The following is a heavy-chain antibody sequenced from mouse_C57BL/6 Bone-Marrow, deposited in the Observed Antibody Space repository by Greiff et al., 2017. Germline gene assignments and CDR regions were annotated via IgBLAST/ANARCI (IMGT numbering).Heavy chain of an antibody. Sequence: EVQRVESGGGLVKPGGSLKLSCAASGFTFSSYTMSWVRQTPEKRLEWVATISGGGGNTNYPDSVKGRYTISRDNAKNTLYLQMSSLRSEDTALYYCARRYYYGSGQYYFDYWGQGTTLTVSS. CDR3: ARRYYYGSGQYYFDY. D-gene: IGHD1-1*01. CDR2: ISGGGGNT. J-gene: IGHJ2*01. CDR1: GFTFSSYT. V-gene: IGHV5-9*01.